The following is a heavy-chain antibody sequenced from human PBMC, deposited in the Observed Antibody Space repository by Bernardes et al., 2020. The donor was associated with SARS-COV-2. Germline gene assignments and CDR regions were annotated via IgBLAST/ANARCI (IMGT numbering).Heavy chain of an antibody. CDR2: IYYSGST. Sequence: SETLSLTCTVSGGSIRSSSYYWGWLRKPPGKGLEWIGSIYYSGSTYYNPSLKSRVTISVDTSKNQFSLKLSSVTAADTAVYYCARENSIVVVPAANYGFDYCGQGTLFTVSS. CDR1: GGSIRSSSYY. V-gene: IGHV4-39*07. J-gene: IGHJ4*02. D-gene: IGHD2-2*01. CDR3: ARENSIVVVPAANYGFDY.